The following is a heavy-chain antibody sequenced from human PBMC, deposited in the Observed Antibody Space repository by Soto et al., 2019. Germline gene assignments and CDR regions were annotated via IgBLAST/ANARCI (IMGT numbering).Heavy chain of an antibody. V-gene: IGHV1-69*13. J-gene: IGHJ6*02. CDR1: GGTFSSYA. CDR3: ARGPVNYYGSGSYRSHYYYYGMDV. Sequence: ASVKVSCKASGGTFSSYAISWVRQAPGQGLEWMGGIIPIFGTANYAQKFQGRVTITADESTSTAYMELSSLRSDDTAVYYCARGPVNYYGSGSYRSHYYYYGMDVWGQGTTVTVSS. CDR2: IIPIFGTA. D-gene: IGHD3-10*01.